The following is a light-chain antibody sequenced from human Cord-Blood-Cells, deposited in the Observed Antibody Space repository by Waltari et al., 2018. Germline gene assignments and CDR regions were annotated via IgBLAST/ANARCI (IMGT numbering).Light chain of an antibody. J-gene: IGKJ4*01. CDR3: QQYGSSTPLT. Sequence: IVLLHSSGAVSFSPAERATLSCRGSQSVSNSYLAWYQQKPGQAPRLLIYGASSRSTSSLDRFSGGGSGTEFTPIISSLEPEDVAVYYCQQYGSSTPLTFGGGTKVEIK. V-gene: IGKV3-20*01. CDR1: QSVSNSY. CDR2: GAS.